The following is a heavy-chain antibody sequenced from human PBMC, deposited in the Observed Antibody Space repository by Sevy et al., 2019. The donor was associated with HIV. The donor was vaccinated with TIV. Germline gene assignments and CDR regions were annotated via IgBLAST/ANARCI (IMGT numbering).Heavy chain of an antibody. CDR3: AKVEDRVALRGAFDI. D-gene: IGHD3-10*01. CDR1: GFTFSSYD. Sequence: GGSLRLSCAASGFTFSSYDIHWVRQAPGKGLEWVAVISYDGSNKYYADSVKGRFTISRDNSKNTLSLQMNSLRAEDTAVYFCAKVEDRVALRGAFDIWGQGTMVTVSS. J-gene: IGHJ3*02. CDR2: ISYDGSNK. V-gene: IGHV3-30*18.